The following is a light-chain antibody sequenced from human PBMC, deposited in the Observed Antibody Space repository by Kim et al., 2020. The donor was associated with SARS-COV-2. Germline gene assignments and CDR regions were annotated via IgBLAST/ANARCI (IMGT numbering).Light chain of an antibody. CDR1: QSVTSN. Sequence: PGERATLSCRASQSVTSNIAWYQQKPGQSPRLLIYGAAIRATGIPARFSGSGAVTEFSLTISSLQSEDFALYYCQHYNNWPPKITFGQGTRLEIK. V-gene: IGKV3-15*01. CDR2: GAA. J-gene: IGKJ5*01. CDR3: QHYNNWPPKIT.